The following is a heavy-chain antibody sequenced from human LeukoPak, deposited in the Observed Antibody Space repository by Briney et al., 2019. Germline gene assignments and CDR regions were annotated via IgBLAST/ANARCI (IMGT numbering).Heavy chain of an antibody. J-gene: IGHJ4*02. CDR2: ISSSGSTI. V-gene: IGHV3-48*03. CDR1: GFTFSSYE. CDR3: ARDRVNYFDY. D-gene: IGHD3-10*01. Sequence: GGSLRLSCAASGFTFSSYEMNWVRQAPGKGLEWVSYISSSGSTIYYADSVKGRSTISRDNAKKSLYLQMNSLRAEDTAVYYCARDRVNYFDYWGQGTLVTVSS.